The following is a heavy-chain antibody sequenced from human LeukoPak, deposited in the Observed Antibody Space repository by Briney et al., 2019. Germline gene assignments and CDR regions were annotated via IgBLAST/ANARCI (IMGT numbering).Heavy chain of an antibody. J-gene: IGHJ4*02. Sequence: GASVKVSCKASGYTFTNYYMHWVRQAPGQGLEWMGWINPNSGGTNYAQKFQGRVTMTRDTSISTAYMELSRLRSDDTAVYYCASSIAVAGTGFDYWGQGTLVTVSS. CDR2: INPNSGGT. D-gene: IGHD6-19*01. V-gene: IGHV1-2*02. CDR1: GYTFTNYY. CDR3: ASSIAVAGTGFDY.